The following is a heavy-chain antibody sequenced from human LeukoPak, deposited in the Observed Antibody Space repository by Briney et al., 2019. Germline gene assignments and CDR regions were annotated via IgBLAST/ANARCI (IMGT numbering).Heavy chain of an antibody. D-gene: IGHD4-17*01. Sequence: PSETLSLTCTVSGGSISSGGYYWSWIRQPPGKGLEWIGYIYHSGSTYSNPPLKSRVTISVDRSKNQFSLKLSSVTAADTAVYYCARVVDDYGDYVVDYWGQGTLVTVSS. V-gene: IGHV4-30-2*01. CDR3: ARVVDDYGDYVVDY. CDR2: IYHSGST. CDR1: GGSISSGGYY. J-gene: IGHJ4*02.